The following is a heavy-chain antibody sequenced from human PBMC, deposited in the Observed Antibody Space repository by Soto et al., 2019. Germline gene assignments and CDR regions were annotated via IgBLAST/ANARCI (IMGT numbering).Heavy chain of an antibody. CDR2: VSIGGST. CDR1: GFTFSSYS. D-gene: IGHD2-15*01. CDR3: AKRRGAGGHFDY. J-gene: IGHJ4*02. Sequence: GGSLRLSCAASGFTFSSYSMGWVRQGPGKGLEWVAVVSIGGSTHYADSVRGRFTIPRDNSKNTLSLQMNSLTAEDTAVYFCAKRRGAGGHFDYCGQGALVTLSS. V-gene: IGHV3-23*01.